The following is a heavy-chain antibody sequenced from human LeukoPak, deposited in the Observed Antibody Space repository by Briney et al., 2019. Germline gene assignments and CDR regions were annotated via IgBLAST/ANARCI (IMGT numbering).Heavy chain of an antibody. D-gene: IGHD5-18*01. CDR1: GYSFTSYW. J-gene: IGHJ1*01. CDR3: ARHQSWGHGFGYTSAEYFQH. V-gene: IGHV5-51*01. Sequence: GESLKISCKGSGYSFTSYWIGWGRQMPGKGLEWMGIIYPGDSDTRYSPSFQGQVTISADKSISTAYLQWSSLKASDTAMYYCARHQSWGHGFGYTSAEYFQHWGQGTLVTVSS. CDR2: IYPGDSDT.